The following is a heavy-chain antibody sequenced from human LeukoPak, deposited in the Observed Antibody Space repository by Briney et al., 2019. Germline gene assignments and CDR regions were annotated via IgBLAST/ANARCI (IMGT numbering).Heavy chain of an antibody. J-gene: IGHJ4*02. CDR1: GFSFRTYS. Sequence: GGSLRLSCAASGFSFRTYSMNWVRQAPGKGLEWVAVIWYDGSNKYYADSVKGRFTISRDNSKNTLYLQMNSLRAEDTAVYYCARDRRGGYENYFDYWGQGTLVTVSS. V-gene: IGHV3-33*08. CDR2: IWYDGSNK. D-gene: IGHD5-12*01. CDR3: ARDRRGGYENYFDY.